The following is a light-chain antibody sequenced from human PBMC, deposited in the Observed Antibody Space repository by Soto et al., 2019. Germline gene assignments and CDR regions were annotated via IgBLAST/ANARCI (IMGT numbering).Light chain of an antibody. Sequence: QSVLTQPASVSGSPGQSITISCTGTSSDVGGYNYVYWYQHHPGKAPKLMISEVSTPPAGASNRFSASTSGNTAPLTIAGDQAEDEADYSCSSYTRGSAPGYVSVPGPQVTV. J-gene: IGLJ1*01. CDR2: EVS. CDR1: SSDVGGYNY. V-gene: IGLV2-14*01. CDR3: SSYTRGSAPGYV.